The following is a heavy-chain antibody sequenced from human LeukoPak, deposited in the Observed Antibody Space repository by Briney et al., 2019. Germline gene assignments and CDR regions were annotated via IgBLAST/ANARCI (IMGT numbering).Heavy chain of an antibody. D-gene: IGHD6-19*01. J-gene: IGHJ4*02. CDR3: ARGRSSGWYGGYYFDY. V-gene: IGHV1-18*04. CDR1: GYTFTGYY. Sequence: PGASVKVSCKASGYTFTGYYMHWVRQAPGQGLEWMGWISAYNGNTNYAQKLQGRVTMTTDTSTSTAYMELRSLRSDDTAVYYCARGRSSGWYGGYYFDYWGQGTLVTVSS. CDR2: ISAYNGNT.